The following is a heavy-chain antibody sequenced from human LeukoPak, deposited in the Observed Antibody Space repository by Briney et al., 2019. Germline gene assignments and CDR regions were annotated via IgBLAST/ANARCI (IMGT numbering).Heavy chain of an antibody. V-gene: IGHV4-59*01. CDR1: GGSISGYY. D-gene: IGHD2-2*01. Sequence: SETLPLTCTVSGGSISGYYWTWIRQPPGKGLEWIGYIYYSGSTNYNPSLKSRVTISVNTSKNQFSLKLSSVTAADTAVYYCARVYCTSTSCYEVYWGQGTLVTVSS. J-gene: IGHJ4*02. CDR3: ARVYCTSTSCYEVY. CDR2: IYYSGST.